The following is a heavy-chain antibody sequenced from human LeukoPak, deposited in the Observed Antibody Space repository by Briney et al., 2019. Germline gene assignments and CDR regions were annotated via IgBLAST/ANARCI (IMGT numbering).Heavy chain of an antibody. Sequence: PGGSLRLSCAASGFTFSNYEMNWVRQAPGKGLEWVSYISSSGSTIYYADSVKGRFTISRDNAKNSLYLQMNSLRAEDTAVYYCARGYGSGSYYTEGFDCWGQGTLVTVSS. J-gene: IGHJ4*02. CDR3: ARGYGSGSYYTEGFDC. D-gene: IGHD3-10*01. CDR1: GFTFSNYE. V-gene: IGHV3-48*03. CDR2: ISSSGSTI.